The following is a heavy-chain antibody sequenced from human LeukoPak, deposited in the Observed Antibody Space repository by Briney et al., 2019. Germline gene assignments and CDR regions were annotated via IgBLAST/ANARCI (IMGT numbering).Heavy chain of an antibody. CDR3: ARIDIWPNDAFDI. D-gene: IGHD5-12*01. CDR1: GYTFTGYY. Sequence: DASVKVSCKASGYTFTGYYMHWVRQAPGQGRECMGWINPNSGDTNYVQKFQGRVTMTRDTSISTAYMELNMLRPDDTAVYYCARIDIWPNDAFDIWGQGTMVTVSS. V-gene: IGHV1-2*02. J-gene: IGHJ3*02. CDR2: INPNSGDT.